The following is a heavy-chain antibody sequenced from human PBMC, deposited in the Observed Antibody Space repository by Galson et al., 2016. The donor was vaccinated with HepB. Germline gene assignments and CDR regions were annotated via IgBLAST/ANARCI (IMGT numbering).Heavy chain of an antibody. CDR2: MSGSGSST. CDR3: AKDAAIDYYDNSGYNNWFDP. V-gene: IGHV3-23*01. CDR1: GFTFSSYA. J-gene: IGHJ5*02. Sequence: SLRLSCAASGFTFSSYAMSWVRQAPGKGLEWVSGMSGSGSSTYYADSVKGRFTISRDNSKNTLYLQMNSLRAEDTAVYYCAKDAAIDYYDNSGYNNWFDPWGQGTLVTVSS. D-gene: IGHD3-22*01.